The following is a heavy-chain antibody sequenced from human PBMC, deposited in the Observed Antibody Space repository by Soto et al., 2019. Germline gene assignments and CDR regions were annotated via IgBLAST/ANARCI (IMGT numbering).Heavy chain of an antibody. Sequence: QVQLVQSGAEVKTPGSSVKVSCTASGDTFNFYTLSWVRQAPGQGLEWMGRIIPMLGMSNYAQKFQGRVTMIADKSRSTADMGLSSLRSEDTALYYCATHYGWGSTHFDNWAQGTLVTVSS. J-gene: IGHJ4*02. CDR3: ATHYGWGSTHFDN. D-gene: IGHD3-10*01. CDR1: GDTFNFYT. V-gene: IGHV1-69*02. CDR2: IIPMLGMS.